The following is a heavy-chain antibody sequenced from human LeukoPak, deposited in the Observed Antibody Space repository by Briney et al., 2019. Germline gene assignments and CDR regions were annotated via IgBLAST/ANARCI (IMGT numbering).Heavy chain of an antibody. CDR3: ARGLGYCSGGSCYVDY. CDR2: INHGGST. J-gene: IGHJ4*02. D-gene: IGHD2-15*01. Sequence: SETLSLTCAVYGGSFSGYYWSWIRQPPGKGLGWMGEINHGGSTNYNPSLKSRVTISVDTSKNQFSLKLSSVTAADTAVYYCARGLGYCSGGSCYVDYWGQGTLVTVSS. V-gene: IGHV4-34*01. CDR1: GGSFSGYY.